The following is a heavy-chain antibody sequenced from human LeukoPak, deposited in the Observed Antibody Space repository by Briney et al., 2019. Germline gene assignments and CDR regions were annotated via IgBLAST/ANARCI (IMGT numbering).Heavy chain of an antibody. J-gene: IGHJ1*01. V-gene: IGHV1-69*05. Sequence: ASVKVSCKASGGTFSSYAISWVRQAPGQGLEWMGGIIPILGTANYAPKFQGRVTITTDESTSTAYMELSSLRSEDTAVYYCASGPSSGYYYEYFQHWGQGTLVTVSS. CDR3: ASGPSSGYYYEYFQH. CDR2: IIPILGTA. CDR1: GGTFSSYA. D-gene: IGHD3-22*01.